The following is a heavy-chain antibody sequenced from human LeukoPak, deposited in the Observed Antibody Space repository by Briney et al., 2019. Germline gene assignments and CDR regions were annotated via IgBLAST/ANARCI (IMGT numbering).Heavy chain of an antibody. CDR2: IHYSGTT. CDR3: ARHDSYALGSHPLDV. CDR1: GGSISGYY. J-gene: IGHJ6*02. D-gene: IGHD3-10*01. V-gene: IGHV4-59*08. Sequence: SETLSLTCTVSGGSISGYYWSWIRLPPGKGLEWIAYIHYSGTTNYNPSLWSRVTISVDTSKNQFSLKVNSVTATDTAVYFCARHDSYALGSHPLDVWGQGTTVIVSS.